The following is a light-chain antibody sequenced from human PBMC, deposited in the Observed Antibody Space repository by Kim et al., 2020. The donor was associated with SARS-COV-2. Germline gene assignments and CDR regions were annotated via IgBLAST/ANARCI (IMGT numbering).Light chain of an antibody. V-gene: IGLV3-1*01. J-gene: IGLJ2*01. CDR3: QAWDSSTGVV. Sequence: VSPGQTASITCSGDKLGDKYACWYQQKPGQSPVLVIYQDSKRPSGIPERFSGSTSGNTATLTISGTQAMDEADYYCQAWDSSTGVVFGGGTKLTVL. CDR1: KLGDKY. CDR2: QDS.